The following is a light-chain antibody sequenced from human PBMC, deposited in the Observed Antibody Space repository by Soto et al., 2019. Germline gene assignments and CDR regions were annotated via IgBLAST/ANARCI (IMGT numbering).Light chain of an antibody. CDR1: QSISNY. V-gene: IGKV1-39*01. J-gene: IGKJ2*01. CDR3: QQSYSTPPGT. CDR2: DAS. Sequence: DIQMTQSPSSLSASVGDRVTITCRASQSISNYLNWYQQKPGKAPNLLIYDASSLQCGVPSRFSGSGSGTDFTLTISSLQPEDFASYYCQQSYSTPPGTFGQGTKVDIK.